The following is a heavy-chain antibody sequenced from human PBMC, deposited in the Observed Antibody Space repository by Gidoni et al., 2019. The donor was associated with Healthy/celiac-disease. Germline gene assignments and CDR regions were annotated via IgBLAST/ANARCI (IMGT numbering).Heavy chain of an antibody. CDR2: IYYRGSN. CDR3: ARQLMELWFGELNYYYGMDV. Sequence: QLQLQESGPGLVKPSETLALPCTVSGGSISSSSYYWGWIRQPPGKGLEWIGSIYYRGSNYYNPSLKSRVTISVDTSKNQFSLKLSSVTAADTAVYYCARQLMELWFGELNYYYGMDVWGQGTTVTVSS. J-gene: IGHJ6*02. CDR1: GGSISSSSYY. V-gene: IGHV4-39*01. D-gene: IGHD3-10*01.